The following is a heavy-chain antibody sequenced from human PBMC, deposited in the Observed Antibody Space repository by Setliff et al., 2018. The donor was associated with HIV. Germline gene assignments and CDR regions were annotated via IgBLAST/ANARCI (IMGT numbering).Heavy chain of an antibody. V-gene: IGHV3-23*01. Sequence: GGSLRLSCEASGFTFSSSAMSWVRPAPGKGLEWVATISRTGGSSSYSDSVKGRFSISRDNSRNTLHLQANNLRADDTALYFCAKESSDSSGRYGRGVFLFWGQGSQVTVSS. J-gene: IGHJ4*02. CDR3: AKESSDSSGRYGRGVFLF. D-gene: IGHD3-22*01. CDR2: ISRTGGSS. CDR1: GFTFSSSA.